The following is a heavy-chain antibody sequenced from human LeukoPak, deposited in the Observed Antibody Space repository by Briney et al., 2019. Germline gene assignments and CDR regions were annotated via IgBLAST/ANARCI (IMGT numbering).Heavy chain of an antibody. CDR1: GGSISSYY. Sequence: SETLSLTCTVSGGSISSYYWSWIRQPPGKGLEWIGYIYYSGSTNYNPSLKSRVTISVDTSKDQFSLKLSSVTAADTAVYYCARELGYCSGGSCSNWFDPWGQGTLVTVSS. D-gene: IGHD2-15*01. CDR3: ARELGYCSGGSCSNWFDP. J-gene: IGHJ5*02. V-gene: IGHV4-59*01. CDR2: IYYSGST.